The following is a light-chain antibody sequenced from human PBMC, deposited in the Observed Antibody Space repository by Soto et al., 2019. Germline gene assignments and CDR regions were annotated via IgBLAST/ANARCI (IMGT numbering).Light chain of an antibody. CDR3: QQYINYPWT. CDR1: QSISSW. CDR2: KAS. J-gene: IGKJ1*01. V-gene: IGKV1-5*03. Sequence: DIQMTQSPSTLSASVGDRVIITCRASQSISSWLAWYQQKPGKAPKLLIYKASSLESGVPSRLRGSGSGTEFTLTISSLQPDDFATYYCQQYINYPWTFGQGTKVEIK.